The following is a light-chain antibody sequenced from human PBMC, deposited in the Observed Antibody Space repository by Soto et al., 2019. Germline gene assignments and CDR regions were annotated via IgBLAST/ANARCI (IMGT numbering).Light chain of an antibody. V-gene: IGLV4-69*01. CDR2: LNSDGSH. Sequence: QAVVTQSPSASASLGASVKLTCTLSSGPRSYAIAWHQQQPEKGPRYLMKLNSDGSHSKGDGIPDRFSGSSSGAERYLTISRLQSEDEADYYCQTWGTGIRVFGGGTKLTVL. CDR1: SGPRSYA. J-gene: IGLJ3*02. CDR3: QTWGTGIRV.